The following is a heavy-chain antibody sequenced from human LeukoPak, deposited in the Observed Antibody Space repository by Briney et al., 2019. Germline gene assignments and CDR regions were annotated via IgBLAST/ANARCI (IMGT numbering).Heavy chain of an antibody. Sequence: PGGSLRLSCAASGLTVSSNYMSWVHQAPGKGLEWVSVIYRGGPTYYADSVKGRFTISRDNSKNTLYLQMNSLRDEDTAVYYCARDSYVDSEAVRWFDPWGQGTLVTVSS. D-gene: IGHD4-17*01. V-gene: IGHV3-66*01. CDR1: GLTVSSNY. CDR2: IYRGGPT. J-gene: IGHJ5*02. CDR3: ARDSYVDSEAVRWFDP.